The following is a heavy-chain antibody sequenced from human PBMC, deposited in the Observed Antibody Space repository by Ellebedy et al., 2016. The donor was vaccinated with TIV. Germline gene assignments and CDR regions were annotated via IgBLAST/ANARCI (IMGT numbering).Heavy chain of an antibody. CDR2: IYYSGST. V-gene: IGHV4-59*08. CDR1: GGSISSYY. CDR3: ARVVTAIGKYFQH. D-gene: IGHD2-21*02. Sequence: SETLSLTCTVSGGSISSYYWSWIRQPPGKGLEWIGYIYYSGSTNYNPSLKSRVTLSVDTSKNQFSLKLSSVTAADTAVYYCARVVTAIGKYFQHWGQGTLVTVSS. J-gene: IGHJ1*01.